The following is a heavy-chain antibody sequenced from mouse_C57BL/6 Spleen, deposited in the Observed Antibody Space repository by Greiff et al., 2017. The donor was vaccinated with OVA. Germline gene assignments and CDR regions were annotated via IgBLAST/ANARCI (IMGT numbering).Heavy chain of an antibody. Sequence: QVQLKESGAELVKPGASVKLSCKASGYTFTEYTIHWVKQRSGQGLEWIGWFYPGSGSIKYNEKFKDKATLTADKSSSTVYMELSRLTSEDSAVYFCASSITGTGWFAYWGQGTLVTVSA. CDR3: ASSITGTGWFAY. J-gene: IGHJ3*01. V-gene: IGHV1-62-2*01. CDR2: FYPGSGSI. CDR1: GYTFTEYT. D-gene: IGHD4-1*01.